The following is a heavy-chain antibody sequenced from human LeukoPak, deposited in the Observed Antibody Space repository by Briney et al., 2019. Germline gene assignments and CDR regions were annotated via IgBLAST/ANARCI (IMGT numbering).Heavy chain of an antibody. CDR2: ISGSSGST. CDR1: RFTFSRYA. CDR3: ARDGVAGNGGVDY. Sequence: GGSLRLSCAASRFTFSRYAMNWVRQAPGKGLEWVSAISGSSGSTYYADSVKGRFTISRDNSKNTLYLQMNSLRAEDTAVYYCARDGVAGNGGVDYWGQGTLVTVSS. V-gene: IGHV3-23*01. J-gene: IGHJ4*02. D-gene: IGHD6-19*01.